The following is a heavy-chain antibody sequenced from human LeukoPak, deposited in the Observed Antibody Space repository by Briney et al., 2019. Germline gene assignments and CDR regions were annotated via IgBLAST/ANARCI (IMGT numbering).Heavy chain of an antibody. V-gene: IGHV4-59*01. CDR3: ARTPVATYFDY. Sequence: SETLSLTCTVSGGSISTYYWSWIRQPPGKGLEWIGYIFHRGSTYYNPSLKSRVTISGDTSKNQFSLKLTSVTAADTAVYYCARTPVATYFDYWGQGTLVTVSS. CDR1: GGSISTYY. J-gene: IGHJ4*02. D-gene: IGHD5-12*01. CDR2: IFHRGST.